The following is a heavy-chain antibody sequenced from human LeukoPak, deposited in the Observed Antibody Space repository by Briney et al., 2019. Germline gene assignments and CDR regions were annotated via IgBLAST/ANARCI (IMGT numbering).Heavy chain of an antibody. CDR2: INPNSGGT. CDR1: GGTFSSYV. Sequence: ASVPVTCKGCGGTFSSYVLSWVRQAPGQGLEWMGWINPNSGGTNYAQKFQGRVTMTRDTSISTAYMELSRLRSDDTAVYYCARHGDYYFDYWGRGTLVTVSS. CDR3: ARHGDYYFDY. J-gene: IGHJ4*02. V-gene: IGHV1-2*02. D-gene: IGHD4-17*01.